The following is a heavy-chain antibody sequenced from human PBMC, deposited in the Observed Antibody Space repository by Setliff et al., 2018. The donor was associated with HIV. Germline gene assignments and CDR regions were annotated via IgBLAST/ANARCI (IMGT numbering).Heavy chain of an antibody. CDR2: ISSSDNTI. CDR3: ATDCAVVGGTGSLDS. V-gene: IGHV3-48*04. Sequence: PGGSLRLSCAASGFTFSSYSMNWVRQAPGKGLEWVSYISSSDNTIHYADSVKGRFTISRDNAKNSLYLQMNSLRVEDTAVYYCATDCAVVGGTGSLDSWGQGTLVTVSS. J-gene: IGHJ4*02. CDR1: GFTFSSYS. D-gene: IGHD1-26*01.